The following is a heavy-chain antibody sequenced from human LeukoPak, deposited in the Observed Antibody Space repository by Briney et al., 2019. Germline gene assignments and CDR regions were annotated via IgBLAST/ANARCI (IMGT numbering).Heavy chain of an antibody. D-gene: IGHD4-23*01. CDR1: GGSISSYY. Sequence: PSETLSLTCTVSGGSISSYYWSWIRQPPGKGLEWFGYIYYSGSTNYNPSLKSRVTISVDTSKNQFSLKLSSVTAADTAVYYCARSASTVVKGFDYWGQGTLVTVSS. CDR2: IYYSGST. CDR3: ARSASTVVKGFDY. J-gene: IGHJ4*02. V-gene: IGHV4-59*08.